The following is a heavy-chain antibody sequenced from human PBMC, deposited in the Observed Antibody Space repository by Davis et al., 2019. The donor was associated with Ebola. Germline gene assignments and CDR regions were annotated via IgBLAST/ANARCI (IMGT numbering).Heavy chain of an antibody. J-gene: IGHJ4*02. Sequence: AASVTVSCKASGYSFTTYNVHWVRQAPGQGPEWMGLINPNSGMTDYAQKFQGRVSMSRDTSTSTVYMELSSLRSDDTAVYYCARRQAYGLFDYWGQGTLVTVSS. CDR3: ARRQAYGLFDY. CDR2: INPNSGMT. D-gene: IGHD2-21*01. V-gene: IGHV1-46*01. CDR1: GYSFTTYN.